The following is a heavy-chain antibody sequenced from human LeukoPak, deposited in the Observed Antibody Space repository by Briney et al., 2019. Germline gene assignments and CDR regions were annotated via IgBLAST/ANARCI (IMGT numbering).Heavy chain of an antibody. V-gene: IGHV3-23*01. CDR3: ARDALWFGELTPAHFDY. CDR2: ISGSGGST. D-gene: IGHD3-10*01. CDR1: GFTFSIYA. J-gene: IGHJ4*02. Sequence: PGGSLRLSCAASGFTFSIYAMSWVRQAPGKGLEWVSAISGSGGSTYYADSVKGRFTISRDNSKNTLYLQMNSLRAEDTAVYYCARDALWFGELTPAHFDYWGQGTLVTVSS.